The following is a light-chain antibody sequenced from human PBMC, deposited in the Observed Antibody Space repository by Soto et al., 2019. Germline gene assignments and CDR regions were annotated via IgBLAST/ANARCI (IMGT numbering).Light chain of an antibody. CDR1: QSVSSY. CDR2: DAS. Sequence: EIVLTQSPATLSLSPGERATLSCRASQSVSSYLAWYQQKPGQAPRLLIYDASNRATGIPARFSGSGSGTDFTLTISILDPEDFAVYYCQQHSNWYTFGQGTKQEIK. CDR3: QQHSNWYT. V-gene: IGKV3-11*01. J-gene: IGKJ2*01.